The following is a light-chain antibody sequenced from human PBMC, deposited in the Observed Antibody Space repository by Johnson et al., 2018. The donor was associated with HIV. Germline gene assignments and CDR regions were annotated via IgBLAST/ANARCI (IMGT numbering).Light chain of an antibody. CDR2: DNT. CDR3: GRWDDSLSTYV. V-gene: IGLV1-51*01. Sequence: QSVLTQPPSVSAAPGQKVTISCSGSSSNIGNNYVSWYQQLPGTAPKLLIYDNTKRPSGIPDRFSGSKSGTSATLGITGLQTGDEADYYCGRWDDSLSTYVFGTGTTVTV. J-gene: IGLJ1*01. CDR1: SSNIGNNY.